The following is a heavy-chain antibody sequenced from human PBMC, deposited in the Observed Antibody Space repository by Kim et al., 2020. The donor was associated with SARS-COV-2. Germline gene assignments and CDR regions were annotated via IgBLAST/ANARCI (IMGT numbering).Heavy chain of an antibody. V-gene: IGHV4-31*02. CDR3: ARDPTPNDAFDI. D-gene: IGHD4-17*01. J-gene: IGHJ3*02. Sequence: YYTPSLMSRVTISVDTSKNQFSLKLSSVTAADTAVYYCARDPTPNDAFDIWGQGTMVTVSS.